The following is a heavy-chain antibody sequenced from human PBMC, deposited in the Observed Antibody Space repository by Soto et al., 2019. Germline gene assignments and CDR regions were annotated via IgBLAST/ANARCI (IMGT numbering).Heavy chain of an antibody. V-gene: IGHV4-31*03. CDR2: IYNSGST. D-gene: IGHD6-13*01. CDR1: GGSIRSGGYY. CDR3: ARSSSWYGDSFDY. Sequence: QVQLQESGPGLVKPSQTLSLTCTVSGGSIRSGGYYWSWVRQHPGKGLEWIGYIYNSGSTHYNPSLKSRVTTAVDTSKNQCALKLNSVTAADTAVYYCARSSSWYGDSFDYWGQGTLVTVSS. J-gene: IGHJ4*02.